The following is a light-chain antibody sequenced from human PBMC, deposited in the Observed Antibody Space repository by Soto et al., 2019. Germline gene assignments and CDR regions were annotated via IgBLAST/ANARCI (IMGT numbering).Light chain of an antibody. J-gene: IGLJ2*01. CDR2: DVS. CDR3: SSYTSSSTLQ. CDR1: SSDVGGYNY. Sequence: QSALTQPASVSGSPGQSITISCTGTSSDVGGYNYVSWYQQHPGKAPKLMIYDVSNRPSGVYNRFSGSKSGNTASLTISGIQAEDEADYYCSSYTSSSTLQIGGGTQLAVL. V-gene: IGLV2-14*01.